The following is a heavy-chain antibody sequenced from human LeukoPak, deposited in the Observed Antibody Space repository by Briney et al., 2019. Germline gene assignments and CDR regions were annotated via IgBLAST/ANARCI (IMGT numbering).Heavy chain of an antibody. CDR1: GGSISSYY. CDR2: IYYSGST. Sequence: PSETLSLTCTVSGGSISSYYWSWIRQPPGKGLAWIGYIYYSGSTNYNPSLKSRVTISVDTSKNQFSLKLSSVTAADTAVYYCARSSPAMVRGVNDAFDIWGQGTMVTVSS. D-gene: IGHD3-10*01. CDR3: ARSSPAMVRGVNDAFDI. J-gene: IGHJ3*02. V-gene: IGHV4-59*01.